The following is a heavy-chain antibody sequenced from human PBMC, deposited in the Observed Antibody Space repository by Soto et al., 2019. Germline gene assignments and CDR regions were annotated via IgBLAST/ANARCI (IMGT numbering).Heavy chain of an antibody. CDR2: MYHTGTT. V-gene: IGHV4-39*01. J-gene: IGHJ3*02. D-gene: IGHD1-26*01. Sequence: QMQLQESGPGLVKTSETLSLTCTVSGGSISSNYYWNWIRQSPGEGLEWIASMYHTGTTYYKPSLMSRVAVSVDTSKNEFSLRLSSATAADTAVYFCARYSGTQSVYGFDIWGQGTKVTVSA. CDR3: ARYSGTQSVYGFDI. CDR1: GGSISSNYY.